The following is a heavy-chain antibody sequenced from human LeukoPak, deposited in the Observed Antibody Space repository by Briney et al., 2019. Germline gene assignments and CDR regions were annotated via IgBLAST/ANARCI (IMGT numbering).Heavy chain of an antibody. CDR3: ARDRLVVVAAAYYYYYGMDV. CDR1: GGSISSYY. V-gene: IGHV4-59*01. Sequence: SETLSLTCTVSGGSISSYYWSWIRQPPGKGLEWIGYIYYSGSTNYNPSLKSRVTISVDTSKNQFSLKLSSVTAADTAVYYCARDRLVVVAAAYYYYYGMDVWGQGTTVTVSS. J-gene: IGHJ6*02. D-gene: IGHD2-15*01. CDR2: IYYSGST.